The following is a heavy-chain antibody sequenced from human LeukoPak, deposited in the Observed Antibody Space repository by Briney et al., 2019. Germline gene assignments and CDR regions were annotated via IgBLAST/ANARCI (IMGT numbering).Heavy chain of an antibody. CDR2: ISHSGST. CDR3: ARVGGYSYGNYYFNY. V-gene: IGHV4-38-2*01. Sequence: SETLSLTCAVSGYSISSGYYWGWIRQPPGKGLDWIRSISHSGSTYYNPSLRSRVTISIDTSKNQFSLRLNSVTATDTAVYYCARVGGYSYGNYYFNYWGQGTLVTVSS. J-gene: IGHJ4*02. D-gene: IGHD5-18*01. CDR1: GYSISSGYY.